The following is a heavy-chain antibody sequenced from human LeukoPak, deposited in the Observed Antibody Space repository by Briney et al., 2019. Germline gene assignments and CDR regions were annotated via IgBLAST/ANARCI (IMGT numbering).Heavy chain of an antibody. V-gene: IGHV3-20*04. D-gene: IGHD2-21*02. CDR2: INWNGGST. Sequence: GGSLRLSCAASGFTFGNYGMSWVRQAPGKGLEGVSGINWNGGSTGYADSVEGRFTISRDNAKNSQYLQMDSLRVEDRALYYFARAQTYGDSRLLFDYWGQGPLVTVSS. J-gene: IGHJ4*02. CDR1: GFTFGNYG. CDR3: ARAQTYGDSRLLFDY.